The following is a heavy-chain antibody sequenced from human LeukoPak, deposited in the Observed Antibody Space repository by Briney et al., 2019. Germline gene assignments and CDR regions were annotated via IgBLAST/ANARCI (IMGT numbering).Heavy chain of an antibody. CDR1: GYNLTELS. D-gene: IGHD2-2*01. CDR2: FDPEDGET. Sequence: GASVNVSCKVSGYNLTELSMHWVRQARGKGREGVGGFDPEDGETIYAQKFPGRVTMTEDTSTDTAYMELSSVRSEDTAVYDCAPPSGGLNIVVVPAARPPDYYYYGMDVWGQGTTVTVSS. CDR3: APPSGGLNIVVVPAARPPDYYYYGMDV. V-gene: IGHV1-24*01. J-gene: IGHJ6*02.